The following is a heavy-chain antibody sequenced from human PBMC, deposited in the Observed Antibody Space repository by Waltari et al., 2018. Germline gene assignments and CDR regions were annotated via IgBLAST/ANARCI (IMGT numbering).Heavy chain of an antibody. Sequence: QVQLVQSGAEVKKPGASVKVSCKASGYTFTSYAMHWVRQAPGQRLEWMGWINAGNGNTKYSQKFQGRVTITRDTSASTAYMELSSLRSEDTAVYYCARGSSGWYWGHFDYWGQGTLVTVSS. CDR3: ARGSSGWYWGHFDY. V-gene: IGHV1-3*01. D-gene: IGHD6-19*01. CDR1: GYTFTSYA. CDR2: INAGNGNT. J-gene: IGHJ4*02.